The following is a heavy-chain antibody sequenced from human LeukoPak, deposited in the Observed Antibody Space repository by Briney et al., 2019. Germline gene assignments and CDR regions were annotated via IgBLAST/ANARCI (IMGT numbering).Heavy chain of an antibody. CDR1: GYTFTGYY. CDR3: ARGSSSWYVGRKDAFDI. V-gene: IGHV1-2*06. CDR2: INPNSGGT. J-gene: IGHJ3*02. Sequence: ASVKVSCKASGYTFTGYYMHWVRQAPGQGLEWMGRINPNSGGTNYAQKFQGRVTMTRDTSISTAYMELSRLRSDDTAVYYCARGSSSWYVGRKDAFDIWGQGTMVTVSS. D-gene: IGHD6-13*01.